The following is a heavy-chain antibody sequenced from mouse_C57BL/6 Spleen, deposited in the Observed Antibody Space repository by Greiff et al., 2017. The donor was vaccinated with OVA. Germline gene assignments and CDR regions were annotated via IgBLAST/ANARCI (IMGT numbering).Heavy chain of an antibody. V-gene: IGHV1-81*01. CDR3: ANYYGSSCGAY. CDR1: GYTFTSYG. CDR2: IYPRSGNT. Sequence: VQLQQSGAELARPGASVKLSCKASGYTFTSYGISWVKQRTGQGLEWIGEIYPRSGNTYYNEKFKGKATLTADKSSSTAYMELRSLTSEDSAVYFCANYYGSSCGAYWGQGTLVTVSA. J-gene: IGHJ3*01. D-gene: IGHD1-1*01.